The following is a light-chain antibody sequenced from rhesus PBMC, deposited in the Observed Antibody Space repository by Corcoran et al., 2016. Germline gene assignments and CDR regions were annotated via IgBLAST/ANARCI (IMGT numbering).Light chain of an antibody. CDR1: QSVGSY. CDR2: GAS. CDR3: QQSSNLWT. Sequence: ETVVTQSPATLSLSPGERATLSCRASQSVGSYLAWYQQKPGQAPRLPIYGASRRATGLPDRFSGSGSGTDCTLTTSSLEPEDVGVYSCQQSSNLWTFGQGTKVEIE. V-gene: IGKV3-24*04. J-gene: IGKJ1*01.